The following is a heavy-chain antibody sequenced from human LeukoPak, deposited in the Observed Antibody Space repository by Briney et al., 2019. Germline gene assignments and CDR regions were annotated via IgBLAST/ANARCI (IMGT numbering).Heavy chain of an antibody. Sequence: ASVKVSCKASGYTFTSYGISWVRQAPGQGLEWMGWISSYNGNTNYAQRLQGRVTMSTDTSTGTAYMELRSLRSDDTAVYYCARDHEPGYYDSSGYPTWGQGTLVTVSS. CDR2: ISSYNGNT. J-gene: IGHJ5*02. CDR3: ARDHEPGYYDSSGYPT. D-gene: IGHD3-22*01. CDR1: GYTFTSYG. V-gene: IGHV1-18*01.